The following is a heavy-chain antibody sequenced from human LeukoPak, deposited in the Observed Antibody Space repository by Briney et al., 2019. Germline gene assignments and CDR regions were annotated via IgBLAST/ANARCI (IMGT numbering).Heavy chain of an antibody. V-gene: IGHV5-51*01. J-gene: IGHJ4*02. Sequence: GESLKIPCKGSGYSFTSYWFAWVRQMPGKGLEWMGIIYPGDSDTRYSPSFQGQVTISADKSISTAYLQWSSLKASDTAMYYCARRQYYDLWSAFYGNFDYWGQGTLVTVSS. CDR2: IYPGDSDT. CDR1: GYSFTSYW. D-gene: IGHD3-3*01. CDR3: ARRQYYDLWSAFYGNFDY.